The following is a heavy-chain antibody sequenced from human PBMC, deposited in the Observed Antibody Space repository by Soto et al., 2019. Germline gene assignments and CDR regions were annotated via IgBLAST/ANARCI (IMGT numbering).Heavy chain of an antibody. D-gene: IGHD3-3*01. CDR2: INPNSGGT. J-gene: IGHJ4*02. Sequence: QVQLVQSGAEVKKPGASVKVSCKASGYTFTGYYMHWVLQAPGQELEWMGWINPNSGGTNYAQKFKGRVTMTRDTSISTAYMELSRLRSDDTAVYYCASVSPGGFRRSGYYPYYFDYWGQGTLVTGSS. V-gene: IGHV1-2*02. CDR1: GYTFTGYY. CDR3: ASVSPGGFRRSGYYPYYFDY.